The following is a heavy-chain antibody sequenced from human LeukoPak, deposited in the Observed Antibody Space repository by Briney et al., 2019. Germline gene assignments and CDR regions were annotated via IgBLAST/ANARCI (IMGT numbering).Heavy chain of an antibody. V-gene: IGHV3-30-3*01. J-gene: IGHJ4*02. CDR1: GFTFSSYA. D-gene: IGHD3-22*01. CDR2: ISYDGSNK. CDR3: ARGYDSSGYYYAYYFDY. Sequence: GGSLRLSCAASGFTFSSYAMHWVRQAPGKGLEWVAVISYDGSNKYYADSMKGRFTISRDNSKNTLYLQMNSLRAEDTAVYYCARGYDSSGYYYAYYFDYWGQGTLVTVSS.